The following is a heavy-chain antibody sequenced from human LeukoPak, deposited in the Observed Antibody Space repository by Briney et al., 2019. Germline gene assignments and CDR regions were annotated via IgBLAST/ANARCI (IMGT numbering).Heavy chain of an antibody. CDR3: ARKYGSGYYYYMDV. Sequence: ASVKVSCKASGYTFTGYYIHWVRQAPGQGLEWMGWISAYNGNTNYAQKLQGRVTMTTDTSTSTAYMGLRSLRSDDTAVYYCARKYGSGYYYYMDVWGKGTTVTISS. J-gene: IGHJ6*03. V-gene: IGHV1-18*04. D-gene: IGHD3-10*01. CDR1: GYTFTGYY. CDR2: ISAYNGNT.